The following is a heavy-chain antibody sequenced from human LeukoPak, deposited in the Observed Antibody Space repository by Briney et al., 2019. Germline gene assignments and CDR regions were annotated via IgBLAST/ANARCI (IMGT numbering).Heavy chain of an antibody. CDR2: IIPILGIA. CDR1: GGTFSSYA. Sequence: SVKVSCKASGGTFSSYAISWVRQAPGQGLEWMGRIIPILGIANYAQKFQGRVTITADKSTSTAYMELSSLRSEDTAVYYCARLLAVAGTDFYYYYGIDVWGQGTTVTVSS. CDR3: ARLLAVAGTDFYYYYGIDV. V-gene: IGHV1-69*04. D-gene: IGHD6-19*01. J-gene: IGHJ6*02.